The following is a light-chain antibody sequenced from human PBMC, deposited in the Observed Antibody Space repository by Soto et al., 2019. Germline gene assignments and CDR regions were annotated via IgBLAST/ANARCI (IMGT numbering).Light chain of an antibody. J-gene: IGKJ5*01. CDR3: QQLYTLPFT. CDR1: HDISTF. CDR2: EAS. V-gene: IGKV1-9*01. Sequence: DIQLTPSPSFLSASIGDRVTITCRASHDISTFLALYQQKPGKAPKLLIYEASTLQSGVPSRFSGSGSGTEFNLTISGLLPEDFAAYHCQQLYTLPFTFGQGTRLEIK.